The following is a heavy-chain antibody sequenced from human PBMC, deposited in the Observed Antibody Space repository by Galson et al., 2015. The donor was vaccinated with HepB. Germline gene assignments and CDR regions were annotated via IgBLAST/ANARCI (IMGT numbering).Heavy chain of an antibody. CDR3: ANITMIRGLLTPGYPQH. J-gene: IGHJ1*01. CDR1: GASIRSSDYY. Sequence: ETLSLTCTVSGASIRSSDYYWGWIRQSPGRGLEWIGTISDSGNTYYNPSLKSRITISVDTSKNEFSLTLRPVTAADTAVYYCANITMIRGLLTPGYPQHWGQGTLVTVSS. D-gene: IGHD3-10*01. V-gene: IGHV4-39*01. CDR2: ISDSGNT.